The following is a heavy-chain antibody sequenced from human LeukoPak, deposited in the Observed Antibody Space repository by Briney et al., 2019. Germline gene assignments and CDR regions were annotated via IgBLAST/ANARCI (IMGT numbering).Heavy chain of an antibody. CDR1: GYTFTGYY. J-gene: IGHJ5*02. D-gene: IGHD1-26*01. V-gene: IGHV1-2*02. CDR3: ARKVGATRNNWFDP. Sequence: ASVKVSCKASGYTFTGYYTHWVRQAPGQGLEWMGWINPNSGGTNYAQKFQGRVTMTRDTSISAAYMELSRLRSDDTAVYYCARKVGATRNNWFDPWGQGTLVTVSS. CDR2: INPNSGGT.